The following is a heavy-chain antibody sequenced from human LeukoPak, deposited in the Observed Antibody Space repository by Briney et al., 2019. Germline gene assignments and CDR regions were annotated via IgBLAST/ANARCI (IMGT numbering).Heavy chain of an antibody. V-gene: IGHV3-30*02. D-gene: IGHD1-26*01. CDR3: APIVGATPGAFDI. CDR1: GFTFSSYG. CDR2: IRYDGSNK. Sequence: PGGSLRLSCAASGFTFSSYGMHWVRQAPGKGLEWVAFIRYDGSNKYYADSVKGRFTISRDNSKNTLYLQMNSLRAEDTAVYYYAPIVGATPGAFDIWGQGTMVTVSS. J-gene: IGHJ3*02.